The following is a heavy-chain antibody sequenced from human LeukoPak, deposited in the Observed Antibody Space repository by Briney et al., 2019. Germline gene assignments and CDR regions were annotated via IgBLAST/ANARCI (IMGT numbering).Heavy chain of an antibody. J-gene: IGHJ3*02. D-gene: IGHD3-16*01. CDR2: ISSSSSYI. CDR3: ARGSRLSDAFDI. V-gene: IGHV3-21*01. CDR1: GFTFSSYS. Sequence: PGGSLRLSCAASGFTFSSYSMNWVRQPPGKGLEWVSSISSSSSYIYYADSVKGRFTISRDNAKTSLYLQMNSLRAEDTAVYYCARGSRLSDAFDIWGQGTMVTVSS.